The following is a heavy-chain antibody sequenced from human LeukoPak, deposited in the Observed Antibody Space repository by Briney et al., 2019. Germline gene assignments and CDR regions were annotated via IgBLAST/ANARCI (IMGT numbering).Heavy chain of an antibody. D-gene: IGHD7-27*01. CDR3: AKDINWASFES. J-gene: IGHJ4*02. V-gene: IGHV3-23*01. CDR2: IIGSGGTT. CDR1: GFIVKTNY. Sequence: PGGSLRLSCAASGFIVKTNYISWVRQAPGKGLEWVSGIIGSGGTTYYADSVKGRFTISRDNSKNTLYLQMNSLRAEDTALYYCAKDINWASFESWGQGTLVTVSS.